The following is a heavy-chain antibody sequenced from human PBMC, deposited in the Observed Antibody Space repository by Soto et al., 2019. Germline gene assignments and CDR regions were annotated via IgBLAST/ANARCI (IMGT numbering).Heavy chain of an antibody. J-gene: IGHJ4*02. CDR2: ISGSGGST. CDR1: GFTFSSYA. D-gene: IGHD3-22*01. CDR3: AHSTIVVVIYIFDY. V-gene: IGHV3-23*01. Sequence: PGGSLRLSCAASGFTFSSYAMSWVRQAPGKGLEWVSAISGSGGSTYYADSVKGRFTISRDNSKNTLYLQMNSLRAEDTAVYYCAHSTIVVVIYIFDYWGQGTLVTVYS.